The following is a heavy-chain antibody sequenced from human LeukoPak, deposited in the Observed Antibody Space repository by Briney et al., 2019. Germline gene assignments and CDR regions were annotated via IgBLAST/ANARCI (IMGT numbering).Heavy chain of an antibody. Sequence: GSLRLSCAASGFTFSSYGMHWVRQAPGKGLEWVAVISYDGSNKYYADSAKGRFTISRDNSKNTLYLQMNSLRAEDTAVYYCAKDSSGWFDPWGQGTLVTVSS. V-gene: IGHV3-30*18. CDR1: GFTFSSYG. CDR3: AKDSSGWFDP. D-gene: IGHD6-19*01. CDR2: ISYDGSNK. J-gene: IGHJ5*02.